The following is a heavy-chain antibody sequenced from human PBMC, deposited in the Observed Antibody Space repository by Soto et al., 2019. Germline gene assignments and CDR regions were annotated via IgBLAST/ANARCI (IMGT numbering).Heavy chain of an antibody. CDR1: GFTFSSYP. V-gene: IGHV3-64*02. J-gene: IGHJ4*02. D-gene: IGHD6-25*01. Sequence: QPGGSLRLSCAASGFTFSSYPMHWVRQAPGKGLEHVSSTSGDGRIMYYLDSVKGRFTISRDNSKKKLYLQMGSLRTEDMAVYYCERGRAAYYFDYWGQGALVTVSS. CDR3: ERGRAAYYFDY. CDR2: TSGDGRIM.